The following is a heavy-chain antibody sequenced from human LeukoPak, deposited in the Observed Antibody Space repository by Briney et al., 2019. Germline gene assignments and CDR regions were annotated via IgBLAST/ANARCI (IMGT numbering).Heavy chain of an antibody. V-gene: IGHV3-23*01. J-gene: IGHJ4*02. CDR1: GFSLSRNA. CDR3: AKGDSGYIHERYYFDY. Sequence: GGSLRLSCAVSGFSLSRNAMTWVRQAPGKGLQWISSISISGDATDYEDSVKGRFTISRDNSKNTLYLQMNSLRAEDTAVYYCAKGDSGYIHERYYFDYWGQGTLVTVSS. D-gene: IGHD5-12*01. CDR2: ISISGDAT.